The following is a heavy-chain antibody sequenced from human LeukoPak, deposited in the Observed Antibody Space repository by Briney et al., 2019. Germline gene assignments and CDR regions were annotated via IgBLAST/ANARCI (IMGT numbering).Heavy chain of an antibody. Sequence: SETLSLTCTVSGGSISSSSYYWGWIRQPPGKGLEWIGSNYYSGSTYYNPSLKSRVTISVDTSKNQFSLKLSSVTAADTAVYYCARGKNTYYYDSSNDLDYWGQGTLVTVSS. CDR2: NYYSGST. CDR1: GGSISSSSYY. D-gene: IGHD3-22*01. CDR3: ARGKNTYYYDSSNDLDY. J-gene: IGHJ4*02. V-gene: IGHV4-39*07.